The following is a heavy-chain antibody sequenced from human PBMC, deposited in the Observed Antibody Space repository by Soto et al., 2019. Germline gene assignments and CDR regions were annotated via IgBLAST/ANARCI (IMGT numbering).Heavy chain of an antibody. CDR1: GGTFSTYT. D-gene: IGHD2-15*01. J-gene: IGHJ5*02. Sequence: SVKVSCKASGGTFSTYTFSWVRQAPGQGLEWMGRIIPIFGTPYYAQKFQGRVTITADKSTSTVYMELSSLRSDDTAVYFCARGLECRGYCLDKPTWFAPWGQGTLVTVS. CDR3: ARGLECRGYCLDKPTWFAP. CDR2: IIPIFGTP. V-gene: IGHV1-69*06.